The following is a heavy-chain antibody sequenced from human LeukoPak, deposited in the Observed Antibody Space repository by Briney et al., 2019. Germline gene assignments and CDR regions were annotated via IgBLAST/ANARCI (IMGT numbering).Heavy chain of an antibody. CDR1: GYSFTSCW. D-gene: IGHD6-13*01. CDR2: IYPGDSDT. J-gene: IGHJ4*02. CDR3: ARVVAAAGSFYYFDY. V-gene: IGHV5-51*01. Sequence: GESLKISCKGSGYSFTSCWIGWVRQMPGKGLEWMGIIYPGDSDTRYSPSFQGQVTISADKSISTAYLQWSSLKASDTAMYYCARVVAAAGSFYYFDYWGQGTLVTVSS.